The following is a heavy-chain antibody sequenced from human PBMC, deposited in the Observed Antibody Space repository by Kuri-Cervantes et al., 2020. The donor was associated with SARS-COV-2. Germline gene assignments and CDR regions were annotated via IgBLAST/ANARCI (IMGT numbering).Heavy chain of an antibody. CDR2: ILHNGNT. D-gene: IGHD2-2*01. J-gene: IGHJ5*02. V-gene: IGHV4-38-2*02. CDR3: ARRDLSSTSINNWFDP. Sequence: SETLSLTCTVSGHSIKTPFFWAWIRQSPGKGLEWMGSILHNGNTYYNPSLKSRVTISVDTSKNQFSLKLSSVTAADTAVYYCARRDLSSTSINNWFDPWGQGTLVTVSS. CDR1: GHSIKTPFF.